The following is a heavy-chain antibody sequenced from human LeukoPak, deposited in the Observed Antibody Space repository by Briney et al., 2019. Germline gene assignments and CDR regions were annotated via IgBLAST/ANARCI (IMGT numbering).Heavy chain of an antibody. CDR1: GGSISSYY. V-gene: IGHV4-59*01. D-gene: IGHD2-15*01. CDR3: ARADGYCSGGSCYPRAFDI. J-gene: IGHJ3*02. CDR2: IYYSGST. Sequence: SETVSLTCTGSGGSISSYYWSWIRQPPGKGLEWIGYIYYSGSTNYNPSLKSRVTISVDTSKNQFSLKLSSVTAADTAVYYCARADGYCSGGSCYPRAFDIWGQGTMVTVSS.